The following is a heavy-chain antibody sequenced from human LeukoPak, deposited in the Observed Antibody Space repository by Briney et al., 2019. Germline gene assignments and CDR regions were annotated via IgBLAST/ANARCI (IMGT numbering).Heavy chain of an antibody. V-gene: IGHV3-23*01. CDR1: GFSFSNYA. J-gene: IGHJ4*02. Sequence: GGSLRLSCVSSGFSFSNYAMSWVRQAPGKGLEWVSSISGSGGSTHYADSVKGRFTISRDKTKNTLCLQMNSLRAEDTAVYYCAKSAYYDASGYYREYYFDYWGQGTLVTVSS. D-gene: IGHD3-22*01. CDR3: AKSAYYDASGYYREYYFDY. CDR2: ISGSGGST.